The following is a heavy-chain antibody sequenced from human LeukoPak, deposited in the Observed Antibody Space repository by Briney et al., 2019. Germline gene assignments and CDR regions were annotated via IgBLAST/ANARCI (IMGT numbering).Heavy chain of an antibody. Sequence: GRSLRLSCAASGFTFSSYGMHWVRQAPGKGLEWVAVIWYDGSNKYYADSVKGRFTISRDNSKNTLYLQMNGLRAEDTAVYYCARELAARRYFDYWGQGTLVTVSS. J-gene: IGHJ4*02. D-gene: IGHD6-6*01. CDR1: GFTFSSYG. CDR3: ARELAARRYFDY. V-gene: IGHV3-33*01. CDR2: IWYDGSNK.